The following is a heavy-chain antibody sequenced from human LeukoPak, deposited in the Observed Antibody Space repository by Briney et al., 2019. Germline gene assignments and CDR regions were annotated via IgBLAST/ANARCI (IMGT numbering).Heavy chain of an antibody. J-gene: IGHJ4*02. CDR1: GFTFSSYA. D-gene: IGHD3-16*01. Sequence: QTGGSLRLSCAASGFTFSSYAMSWVRQAPGKGLEWVSAISGSGGSTYYADSVKGRFTISRDNSKNTLYLQMNSLRAEDTAVYYCAKSRYRNWDFDYWGQGTLVTVSS. CDR2: ISGSGGST. V-gene: IGHV3-23*01. CDR3: AKSRYRNWDFDY.